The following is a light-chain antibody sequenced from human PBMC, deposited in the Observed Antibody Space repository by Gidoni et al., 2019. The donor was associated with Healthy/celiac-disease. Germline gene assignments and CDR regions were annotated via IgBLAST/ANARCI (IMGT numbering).Light chain of an antibody. CDR2: LGS. J-gene: IGKJ4*01. Sequence: DPVMPQSLLSLPVTPGEPASNSCRSSQSLLHSNGYNNFDWYMQKPGQSPQLLIYLGSNRASGVPDRFSGSGSGTDFTLKISRVEAEDVGVYYCMQALQTPLTFGGGTKVEIK. V-gene: IGKV2-28*01. CDR3: MQALQTPLT. CDR1: QSLLHSNGYNN.